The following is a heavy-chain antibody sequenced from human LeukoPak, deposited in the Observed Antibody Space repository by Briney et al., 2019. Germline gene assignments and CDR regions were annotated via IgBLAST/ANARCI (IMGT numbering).Heavy chain of an antibody. CDR2: IIPIFGTA. D-gene: IGHD3-22*01. J-gene: IGHJ4*02. CDR3: ARVRGEDYYGSSGYYYFDY. Sequence: SVKVSCKASGGTFISYAISWVRQAPGQGLEWMGGIIPIFGTANYAQKFQGRVTITTDESTSTAYMELSGLRSEDTAVYYCARVRGEDYYGSSGYYYFDYWGQGTLVTVSS. V-gene: IGHV1-69*05. CDR1: GGTFISYA.